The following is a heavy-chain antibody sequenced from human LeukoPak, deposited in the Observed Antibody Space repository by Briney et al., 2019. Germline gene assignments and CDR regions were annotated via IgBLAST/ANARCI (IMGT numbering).Heavy chain of an antibody. Sequence: GGSLRLSCTASRFTFDEFGMTWVRQVPGKGLECVSSINWNGETTAYAVSVEGRFTISRDNAKNSLYLQLNSLRVEDTALYYCARERFGSDYYLDVWGRGTTVTVSS. CDR2: INWNGETT. D-gene: IGHD3-10*01. J-gene: IGHJ6*03. CDR3: ARERFGSDYYLDV. CDR1: RFTFDEFG. V-gene: IGHV3-20*04.